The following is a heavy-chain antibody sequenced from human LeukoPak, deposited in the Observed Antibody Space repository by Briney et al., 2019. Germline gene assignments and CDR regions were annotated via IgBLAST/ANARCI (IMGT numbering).Heavy chain of an antibody. Sequence: SQTLSLTCTVSGGSISSGSYYWSWIRQHPGKGLEWIGYIYYSGSTYYNASLKSRVTISVDTSKNQFSLKLSSVTAADTAVYYCARPRQVQQLVRIIWYFDLWGRGTLVTVSS. CDR1: GGSISSGSYY. J-gene: IGHJ2*01. CDR3: ARPRQVQQLVRIIWYFDL. D-gene: IGHD6-13*01. V-gene: IGHV4-31*03. CDR2: IYYSGST.